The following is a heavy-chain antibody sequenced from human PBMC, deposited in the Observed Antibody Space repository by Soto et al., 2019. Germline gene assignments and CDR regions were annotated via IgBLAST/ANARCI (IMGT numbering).Heavy chain of an antibody. CDR3: AHRIAAHPGDYYYYGMDV. Sequence: QITLKESGPTLVKPTQTLTLTCTFSGFSLSTSGVGVGWIRQPPGKALEWLALIYWDDDKRYSPSLKSRLTITKDTSKNQVVLTMTNMDPVDTATYYCAHRIAAHPGDYYYYGMDVWGQGTTVTVSS. CDR1: GFSLSTSGVG. V-gene: IGHV2-5*02. D-gene: IGHD6-6*01. J-gene: IGHJ6*02. CDR2: IYWDDDK.